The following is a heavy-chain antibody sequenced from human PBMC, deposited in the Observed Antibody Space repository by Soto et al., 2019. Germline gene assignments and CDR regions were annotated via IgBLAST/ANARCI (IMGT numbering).Heavy chain of an antibody. CDR3: AKGLRFFEWSIEY. D-gene: IGHD3-3*01. CDR1: GFTFSNHA. Sequence: GGSLRLSCAASGFTFSNHAMSWVRQAPGKGLEWVSGISTGGGSTYYADSVKGRFTISRDNSKNTLYLQMISLRAEDTAVYYCAKGLRFFEWSIEYWGQGTLVTVSS. CDR2: ISTGGGST. V-gene: IGHV3-23*01. J-gene: IGHJ4*02.